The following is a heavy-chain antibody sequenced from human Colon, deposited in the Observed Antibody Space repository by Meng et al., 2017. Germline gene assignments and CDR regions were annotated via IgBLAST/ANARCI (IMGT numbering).Heavy chain of an antibody. V-gene: IGHV1-69*05. CDR2: IIPIFGTA. CDR1: GGTFSSYA. Sequence: SVKVSCKASGGTFSSYAISWVRQAPGQGLEWMGGIIPIFGTANYAQKFQGRVTITTDESTSTAYMELSSLRSEDTAVYYCARGSEGGAYYDSSGIYFDYWGQGTLVTVSS. CDR3: ARGSEGGAYYDSSGIYFDY. J-gene: IGHJ4*02. D-gene: IGHD3-22*01.